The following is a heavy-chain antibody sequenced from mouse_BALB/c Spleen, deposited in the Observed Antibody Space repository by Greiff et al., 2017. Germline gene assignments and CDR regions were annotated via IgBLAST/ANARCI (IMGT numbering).Heavy chain of an antibody. CDR2: INPSSGYT. Sequence: QVQLQQSGAELARPGASVKMSCKASGYTFTSYTMHWVKQRPGQGLEWIGYINPSSGYTNYNQKFKDKATLTADKSSSTAYMQLSSLTSEDSAVYYCARSAYDGAWFAYWGQGTLVTVSA. J-gene: IGHJ3*01. CDR3: ARSAYDGAWFAY. D-gene: IGHD2-14*01. CDR1: GYTFTSYT. V-gene: IGHV1-4*01.